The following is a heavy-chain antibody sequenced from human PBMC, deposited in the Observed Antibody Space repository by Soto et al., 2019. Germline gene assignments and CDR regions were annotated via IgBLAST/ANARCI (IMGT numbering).Heavy chain of an antibody. Sequence: QLQLQESGPGLVRPSETLSLSCTVSGGSISDYSYAWGWIRQPPGRGLEWIGVIYYSGSAYYNPSLKSRVTISVDASKSQFSLKVSSVTAADTAVYYSTRLQWGPDVWGQGTTVTVSS. CDR3: TRLQWGPDV. V-gene: IGHV4-39*01. CDR1: GGSISDYSYA. D-gene: IGHD1-26*01. J-gene: IGHJ6*02. CDR2: IYYSGSA.